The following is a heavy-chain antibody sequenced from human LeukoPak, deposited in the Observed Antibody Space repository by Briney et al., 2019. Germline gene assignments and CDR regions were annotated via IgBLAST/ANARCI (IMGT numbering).Heavy chain of an antibody. CDR3: VRDPDALDY. J-gene: IGHJ4*02. V-gene: IGHV3-48*02. CDR1: GFTFSSYS. Sequence: GGSLRLSCAASGFTFSSYSMNWVRQAPGKGLEWVSYIRSSGSPIYYADSVKGRFTISRDNAKNSVYLQMNSLRDEDTAVYYCVRDPDALDYWGQGTLVTVSS. CDR2: IRSSGSPI.